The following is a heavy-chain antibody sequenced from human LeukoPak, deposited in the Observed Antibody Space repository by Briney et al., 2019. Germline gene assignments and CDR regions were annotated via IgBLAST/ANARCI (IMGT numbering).Heavy chain of an antibody. CDR1: GFSFTSYW. CDR2: IYPGDSDT. V-gene: IGHV5-51*01. Sequence: GGSLQISCEGSGFSFTSYWIGWVRQVPGKGLEWMGIIYPGDSDTRYSPSFQGQVTISADKSISTAYLQWSSLKASDTAMYYCARLSLRDGYKHYWGRGTLVTVSS. CDR3: ARLSLRDGYKHY. J-gene: IGHJ4*02. D-gene: IGHD5-24*01.